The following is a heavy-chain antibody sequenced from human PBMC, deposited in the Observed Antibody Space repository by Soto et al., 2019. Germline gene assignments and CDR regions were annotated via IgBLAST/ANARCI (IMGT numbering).Heavy chain of an antibody. Sequence: GGSLRLSCAASGFTFSSYGTHWVRQAPGKGLEWVAVIWYDGSNKYYADSVKGRFTISRDNSKNTLYLQMNSLRAEDTAVYYCARDLGLGYCSSTSCYGSDYWGQGTLVTVSS. J-gene: IGHJ4*02. CDR1: GFTFSSYG. CDR3: ARDLGLGYCSSTSCYGSDY. D-gene: IGHD2-2*01. CDR2: IWYDGSNK. V-gene: IGHV3-33*01.